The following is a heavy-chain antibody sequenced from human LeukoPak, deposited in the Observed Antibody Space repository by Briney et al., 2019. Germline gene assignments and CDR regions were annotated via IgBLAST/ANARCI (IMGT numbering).Heavy chain of an antibody. CDR3: AHRLWVRGSGYYSAFDV. CDR1: GFSLTTSGVG. V-gene: IGHV2-5*02. D-gene: IGHD3-10*01. Sequence: ESGPTLVKPTQTLTLTCTVSGFSLTTSGVGVGWIRQPPGKALEWLALVYSDDDKRYSPSLQSRLTITKDNPKNQVVLTMSNVDPVDTGTYYCAHRLWVRGSGYYSAFDVWGQGTLVTVSS. CDR2: VYSDDDK. J-gene: IGHJ3*01.